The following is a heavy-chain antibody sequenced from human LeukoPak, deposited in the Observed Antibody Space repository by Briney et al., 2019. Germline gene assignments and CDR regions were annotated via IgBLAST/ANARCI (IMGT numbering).Heavy chain of an antibody. D-gene: IGHD6-13*01. CDR2: IYPGDADP. J-gene: IGHJ4*02. Sequence: GESLKISCKASAYTSTTYWIGCLRQMPGKDLEWMGIIYPGDADPRYSPSFQGQVTISADTSISTAYLQWRSMKASDSAMYYCVRHGLGSSWFGFDYWGQGTLVTVSS. CDR3: VRHGLGSSWFGFDY. CDR1: AYTSTTYW. V-gene: IGHV5-51*01.